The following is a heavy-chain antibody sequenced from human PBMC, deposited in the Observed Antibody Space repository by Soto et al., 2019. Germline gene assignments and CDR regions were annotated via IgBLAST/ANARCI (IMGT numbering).Heavy chain of an antibody. CDR1: GFTFSSYA. J-gene: IGHJ6*02. CDR3: AFGGGGCDLGSGYYYYGMDV. V-gene: IGHV3-23*01. Sequence: EVQLLESGGGLVQPGGSLRLSCAASGFTFSSYAMSWVRQAPGKGLEWVSAISGSGGSTYYADSVKGRFTISRDNSKNTLDLQMTSRRAEDTAVYYCAFGGGGCDLGSGYYYYGMDVWGQGTTVTVSS. CDR2: ISGSGGST. D-gene: IGHD5-12*01.